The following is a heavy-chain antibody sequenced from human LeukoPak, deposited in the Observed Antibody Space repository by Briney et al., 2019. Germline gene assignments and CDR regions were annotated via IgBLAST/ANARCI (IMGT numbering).Heavy chain of an antibody. J-gene: IGHJ6*03. CDR2: VSGSGGAT. V-gene: IGHV3-23*01. Sequence: PGGSLRLSCAASGFTFNNYAMSWVRQAPGMGLEWFSYVSGSGGATYYAASVKGRFTISRDNSKNTVYLQMGSLRAEDTAVYYCAKNRGGTYKYYMDVWGNGTTVTVSS. CDR1: GFTFNNYA. D-gene: IGHD1-1*01. CDR3: AKNRGGTYKYYMDV.